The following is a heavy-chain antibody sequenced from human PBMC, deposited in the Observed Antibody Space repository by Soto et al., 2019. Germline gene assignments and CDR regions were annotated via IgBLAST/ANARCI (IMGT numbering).Heavy chain of an antibody. CDR1: GFTFKNAW. D-gene: IGHD4-17*01. CDR3: TTDQGDSNDYYYFDY. Sequence: EVQLVESGGGLVKPGGSLGLSCVGSGFTFKNAWMNWVRQAPGKGLEWVGRIVDGGATEYAAPVRGRFTISRDDSKNTLDLQMTSLTTEDTAVYYCTTDQGDSNDYYYFDYWGQGTLVTVSS. V-gene: IGHV3-15*07. J-gene: IGHJ4*02. CDR2: IVDGGAT.